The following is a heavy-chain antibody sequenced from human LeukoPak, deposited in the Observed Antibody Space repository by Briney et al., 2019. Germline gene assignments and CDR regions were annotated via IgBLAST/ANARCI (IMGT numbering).Heavy chain of an antibody. V-gene: IGHV1-18*01. CDR3: ARGITIFGVPTMGGYYYYMDV. Sequence: ASVKVSCKASGYTFTSYGISWVRQAPGQGLEWMGWISAYNGNTNYAQKLQGRVTMTTDTSTSTAYMEPRSLRSDDTAVYYCARGITIFGVPTMGGYYYYMDVWGKGTTVTVSS. D-gene: IGHD3-3*01. CDR2: ISAYNGNT. J-gene: IGHJ6*03. CDR1: GYTFTSYG.